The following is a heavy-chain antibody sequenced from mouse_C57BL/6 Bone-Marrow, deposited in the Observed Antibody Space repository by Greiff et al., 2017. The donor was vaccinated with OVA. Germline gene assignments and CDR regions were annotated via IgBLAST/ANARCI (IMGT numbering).Heavy chain of an antibody. CDR3: ARDENYGSSPFAY. J-gene: IGHJ3*01. Sequence: QVHVKQSGAELVRPGASVKLSCKASGYTFTDYYINWVKQRPGQGLEWIARIYPGSGNTYYNEKFKGKATLTAEKSSSTAYMQLSSLTSEDSAVYFCARDENYGSSPFAYWGQGTLVTVSA. CDR2: IYPGSGNT. D-gene: IGHD1-1*01. CDR1: GYTFTDYY. V-gene: IGHV1-76*01.